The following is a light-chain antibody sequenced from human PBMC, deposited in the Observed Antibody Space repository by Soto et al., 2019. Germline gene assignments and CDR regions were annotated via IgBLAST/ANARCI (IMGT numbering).Light chain of an antibody. Sequence: DLQMTQSPSTLSASVGDRVTITCRASQSISYWLAWYQQKPGKAPKLLIYKASNLESGVPSRFSGSGSGTEFSLTISSLQPDDFATYYCQHYANYPITFGGGTKVEIK. CDR3: QHYANYPIT. CDR2: KAS. V-gene: IGKV1-5*03. J-gene: IGKJ4*01. CDR1: QSISYW.